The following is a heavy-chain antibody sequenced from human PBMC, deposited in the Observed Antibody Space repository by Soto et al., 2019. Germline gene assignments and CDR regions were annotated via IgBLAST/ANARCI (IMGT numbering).Heavy chain of an antibody. CDR2: IIPIFGTA. Sequence: SVKVSCKASGGTFSSYAISWVRQAPGQGLEWMGGIIPIFGTANYAQKFQGRVTITADESTSTAYMELSSLRSEDTAVYYCARDPAVAGTKYFDYWGQGTLVTVSS. V-gene: IGHV1-69*13. CDR1: GGTFSSYA. CDR3: ARDPAVAGTKYFDY. J-gene: IGHJ4*02. D-gene: IGHD6-19*01.